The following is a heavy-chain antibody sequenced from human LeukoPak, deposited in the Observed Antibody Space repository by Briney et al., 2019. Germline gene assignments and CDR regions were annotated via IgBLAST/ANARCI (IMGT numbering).Heavy chain of an antibody. D-gene: IGHD1-26*01. J-gene: IGHJ4*02. V-gene: IGHV4-59*01. CDR3: AGGEVGATVG. Sequence: SETLSLTRAVSGGSPSRYFWSCSREPPGPGLEWIGYIYYSGSTNYNPSLQRRVTISVDTSKDQFSLKLSSVTAADTAVYYCAGGEVGATVGWGQGALVTVSS. CDR1: GGSPSRYF. CDR2: IYYSGST.